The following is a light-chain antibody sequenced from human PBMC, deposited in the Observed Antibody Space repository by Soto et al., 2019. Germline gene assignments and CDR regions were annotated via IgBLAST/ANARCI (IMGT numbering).Light chain of an antibody. CDR1: QNIGNW. CDR3: QQYNNWWT. V-gene: IGKV1D-16*01. J-gene: IGKJ1*01. Sequence: DIQMTQSPSSVAASVGGRVTITCRASQNIGNWLAWYQQKPGKVPQLLIYAASSLQSGVPSRFSGSRSGPEFTLTISSLQSEDFGVYYCQQYNNWWTFGQGTKVDIK. CDR2: AAS.